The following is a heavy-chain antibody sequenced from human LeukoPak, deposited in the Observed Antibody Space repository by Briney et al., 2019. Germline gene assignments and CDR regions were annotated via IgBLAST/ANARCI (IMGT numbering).Heavy chain of an antibody. J-gene: IGHJ4*02. Sequence: GGSLRLSCAASGFILSNHNMNWVRQAPGKGLEWVSYISSSGSTIYYADSVKGRFTISRDNAKNSLYLQMNSLRAEDTAVYYCARYAGPFDYWGQGTLVTVSS. CDR3: ARYAGPFDY. CDR1: GFILSNHN. V-gene: IGHV3-48*04. CDR2: ISSSGSTI.